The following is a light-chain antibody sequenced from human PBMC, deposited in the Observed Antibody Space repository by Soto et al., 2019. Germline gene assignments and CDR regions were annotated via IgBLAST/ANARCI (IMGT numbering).Light chain of an antibody. Sequence: IVMTQFPATLSVFPGEKPTLSSRASQSVRSNLDWYQQKPGQAPRLLIYDATTRATGIPARFNGSGSGTEFTLSISSLQSEDIAVYYCQQYNNWPTFGQGTKVDIK. CDR1: QSVRSN. CDR3: QQYNNWPT. CDR2: DAT. V-gene: IGKV3-15*01. J-gene: IGKJ1*01.